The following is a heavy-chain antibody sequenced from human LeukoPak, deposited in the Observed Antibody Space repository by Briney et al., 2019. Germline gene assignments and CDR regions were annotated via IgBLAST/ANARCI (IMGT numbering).Heavy chain of an antibody. CDR1: GFTFSSYG. CDR2: ISYDGSNK. CDR3: AKDPRWRAVAVTYYFDY. Sequence: GRSLRLSCAASGFTFSSYGMHWVRQAPGKGLEWVAVISYDGSNKYYADSVKGRFTISRDNSKNTLYLQMNSLRAEDTAVYYCAKDPRWRAVAVTYYFDYWGQGTLVTVSS. J-gene: IGHJ4*02. V-gene: IGHV3-30*18. D-gene: IGHD6-19*01.